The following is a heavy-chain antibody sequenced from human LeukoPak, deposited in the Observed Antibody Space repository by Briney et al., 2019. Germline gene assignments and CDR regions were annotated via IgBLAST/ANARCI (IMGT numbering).Heavy chain of an antibody. CDR1: GFTFSSYA. Sequence: GGSLRLSCAASGFTFSSYAMTWVRQAPGKGLEWVSTISGSGGSTYYADSVKGRFTISRDNSKNTLHLQMSSLRAEDTAIYYCAKGRYSDHDDPFDYWGQGTLVIVSS. CDR2: ISGSGGST. CDR3: AKGRYSDHDDPFDY. J-gene: IGHJ4*02. D-gene: IGHD5-12*01. V-gene: IGHV3-23*01.